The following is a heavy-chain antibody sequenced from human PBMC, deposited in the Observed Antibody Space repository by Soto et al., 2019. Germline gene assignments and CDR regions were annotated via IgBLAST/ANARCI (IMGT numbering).Heavy chain of an antibody. CDR2: MNPGSGDT. V-gene: IGHV1-8*02. CDR3: ARMESFGSLDWFDP. D-gene: IGHD5-18*01. CDR1: VYPLTHND. J-gene: IGHJ5*02. Sequence: VNVSCNAPVYPLTHNDVSLVRQATGQGLEWMGWMNPGSGDTGYAQKFQGRVTMTRDISIATAYMDLNSLTSEDTAIYYCARMESFGSLDWFDPWGQGTLVTVSS.